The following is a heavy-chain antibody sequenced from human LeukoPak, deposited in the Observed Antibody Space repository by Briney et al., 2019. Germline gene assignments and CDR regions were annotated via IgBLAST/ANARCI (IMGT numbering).Heavy chain of an antibody. D-gene: IGHD3-10*01. J-gene: IGHJ4*02. CDR1: GFTFSSYV. Sequence: PGGSLRLSCAASGFTFSSYVMHWVCQAPGKGLEWVAVISYDGSNKYYADSVKGRFTISRDNSKNTLYMQMNSLRAEDTAVYYCARGYGSGSYIADYWGQGTLVTVSS. CDR3: ARGYGSGSYIADY. CDR2: ISYDGSNK. V-gene: IGHV3-30-3*01.